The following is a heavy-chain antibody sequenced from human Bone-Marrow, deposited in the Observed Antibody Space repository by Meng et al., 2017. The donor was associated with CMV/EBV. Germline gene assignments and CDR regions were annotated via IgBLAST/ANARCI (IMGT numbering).Heavy chain of an antibody. CDR1: GFTFSNYW. V-gene: IGHV3-7*01. J-gene: IGHJ3*01. Sequence: GGSLRLSCAASGFTFSNYWMTWLRQAPGRGPEVVAHIKEDGSEKYFVASVKGRCSISRDNAKNSLYLQMHSLRVEDTAVYYCARDPFIKAFDLWGQGTRVTGSS. CDR2: IKEDGSEK. CDR3: ARDPFIKAFDL.